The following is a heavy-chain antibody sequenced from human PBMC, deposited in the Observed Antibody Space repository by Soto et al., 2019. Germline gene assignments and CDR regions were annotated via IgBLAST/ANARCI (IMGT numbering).Heavy chain of an antibody. Sequence: ASVKVSCKASGYTFTGYYMHWVRQAPGQGLEWMGWINPNSGGTNYAQKFQGWVTMTRDTSISTAYMELSRLRSDDTAVYYCARDPYDILTGRPYYYGMDVWGQGTTVTV. V-gene: IGHV1-2*04. J-gene: IGHJ6*02. D-gene: IGHD3-9*01. CDR3: ARDPYDILTGRPYYYGMDV. CDR1: GYTFTGYY. CDR2: INPNSGGT.